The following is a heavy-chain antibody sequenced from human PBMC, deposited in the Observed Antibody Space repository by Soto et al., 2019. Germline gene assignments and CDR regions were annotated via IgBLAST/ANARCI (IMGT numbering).Heavy chain of an antibody. J-gene: IGHJ6*02. V-gene: IGHV5-51*01. Sequence: GETLKISCKGSGYSFTSYWIGWVRQMPGKGLEWMGIIYPGDSDTRYSPSFQGQVTISADKSISTAYLQWSSLKASDTAMYYCARAKGELLRDYYYYGMDVWGQGTTVTVSS. D-gene: IGHD1-26*01. CDR3: ARAKGELLRDYYYYGMDV. CDR1: GYSFTSYW. CDR2: IYPGDSDT.